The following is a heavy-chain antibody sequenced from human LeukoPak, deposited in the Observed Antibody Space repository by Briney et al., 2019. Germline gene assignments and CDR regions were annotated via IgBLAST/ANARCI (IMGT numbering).Heavy chain of an antibody. CDR2: ISGSGTGT. Sequence: GGSLRLSCAASGFTFSSSAMSWVRQAPGKGLYWVSAISGSGTGTYYADSVKGRFTISRDNSKNTLYLQMNSLRAEDTAVYYCAKVLVATGMFDYWGQGTLVTVSS. CDR1: GFTFSSSA. V-gene: IGHV3-23*01. CDR3: AKVLVATGMFDY. D-gene: IGHD5-12*01. J-gene: IGHJ4*02.